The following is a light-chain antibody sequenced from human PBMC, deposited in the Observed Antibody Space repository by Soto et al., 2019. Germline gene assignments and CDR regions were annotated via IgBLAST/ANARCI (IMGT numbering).Light chain of an antibody. CDR3: QQYGSSPIT. V-gene: IGKV3-20*01. CDR2: GAS. J-gene: IGKJ5*01. CDR1: QSLGSTY. Sequence: EIVLTQSPGTLSLSPGEGATLSCRASQSLGSTYLAWYQQKPGRAPRLLIYGASNRATGIPDRFSGSGSGTDFTFTISRLEPEDFAVYYCQQYGSSPITFGQGTRLEIK.